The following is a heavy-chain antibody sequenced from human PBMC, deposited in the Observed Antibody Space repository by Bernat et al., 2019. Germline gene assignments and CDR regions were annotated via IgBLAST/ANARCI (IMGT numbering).Heavy chain of an antibody. CDR2: IWYDSSNP. V-gene: IGHV3-33*01. CDR3: AREGCSAMAAAGTGADY. D-gene: IGHD6-25*01. Sequence: QVQLVESGGGVVQPGTSLRLSCVASGFTFSNYGMHWVRQAPGKGLEWVAVIWYDSSNPYYADSVRGRFTISKDNSKNTLFLQMNSLTTDDTGVYYCAREGCSAMAAAGTGADYWGQVTLVSVSS. J-gene: IGHJ4*02. CDR1: GFTFSNYG.